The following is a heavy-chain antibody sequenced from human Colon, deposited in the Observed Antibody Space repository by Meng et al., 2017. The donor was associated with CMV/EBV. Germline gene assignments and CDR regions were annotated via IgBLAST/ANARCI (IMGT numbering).Heavy chain of an antibody. Sequence: QVELVQSGAEVKEPGVSVEVSCNTSGYTFNGYFMHGVRQAPGQGLEWMGWINPVTGDTSYAQKFQVRVTMTRDTSISTAYMELSSLRSDDTAVYYCATFGGDFDYWGQGTLVTVSS. D-gene: IGHD3-3*01. V-gene: IGHV1-2*02. J-gene: IGHJ4*02. CDR3: ATFGGDFDY. CDR1: GYTFNGYF. CDR2: INPVTGDT.